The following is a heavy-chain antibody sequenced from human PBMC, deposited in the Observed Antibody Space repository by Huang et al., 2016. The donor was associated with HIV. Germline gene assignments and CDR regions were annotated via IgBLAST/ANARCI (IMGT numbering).Heavy chain of an antibody. CDR1: GFIFTDFA. D-gene: IGHD4-17*01. V-gene: IGHV3-49*03. J-gene: IGHJ6*03. Sequence: VESGGDAVQSGRSLRLSCRGSGFIFTDFAINWFRQSPRKGLEWRGFVRSMGFGWAWKSAPSVKDRCSVSRDEAKNVAFLQMENLQVDDTAVYYCSPTGDDYFYYYMDVWGNGTTVIVS. CDR3: SPTGDDYFYYYMDV. CDR2: VRSMGFGWAW.